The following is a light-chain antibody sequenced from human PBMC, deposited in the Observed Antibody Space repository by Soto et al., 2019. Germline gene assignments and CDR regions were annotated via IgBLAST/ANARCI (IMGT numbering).Light chain of an antibody. CDR2: DAS. J-gene: IGKJ4*01. CDR3: QHRSDWPST. V-gene: IGKV3-11*01. Sequence: EIVLTQSPATLSLPPGARTTLSCRASQSVSRYLAWYQKKPGQAPRLLIYDASNRATGIPARFSGSGSGTDFTLTISSLDPEDFAVDYCQHRSDWPSTFGGGTKVQIK. CDR1: QSVSRY.